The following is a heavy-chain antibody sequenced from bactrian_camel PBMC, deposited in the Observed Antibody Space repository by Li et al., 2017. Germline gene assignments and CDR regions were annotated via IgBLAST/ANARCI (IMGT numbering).Heavy chain of an antibody. CDR1: GDTDRRYC. J-gene: IGHJ4*01. V-gene: IGHV3S55*01. D-gene: IGHD7*01. CDR3: APDGMCPPGGGCSIIRRFNH. Sequence: VQLVESGGRSVQAGGSLRLTCAISGDTDRRYCMAWFRQTPGKEREPIATIGSGGQTTYVDSVKGRFTISRDTATNTLYLQADNLKPEDTAMYYCAPDGMCPPGGGCSIIRRFNHWGQGTQVTVSS. CDR2: IGSGGQT.